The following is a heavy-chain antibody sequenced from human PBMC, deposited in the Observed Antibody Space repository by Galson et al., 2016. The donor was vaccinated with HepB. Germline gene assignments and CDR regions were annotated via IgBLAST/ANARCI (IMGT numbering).Heavy chain of an antibody. CDR3: ANFGVALEN. CDR2: ISDDGRNK. D-gene: IGHD3-3*01. CDR1: GFTFSDYA. Sequence: SLRLSCAASGFTFSDYAMHWVRQAPGKGLEWVAVISDDGRNKYYADSVKGRFTISRDNTKNTLSLQMNILRGDDTAVYYCANFGVALENWGQGTLATVSS. V-gene: IGHV3-30*04. J-gene: IGHJ4*02.